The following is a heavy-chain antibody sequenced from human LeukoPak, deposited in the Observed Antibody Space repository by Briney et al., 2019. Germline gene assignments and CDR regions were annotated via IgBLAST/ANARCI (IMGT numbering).Heavy chain of an antibody. J-gene: IGHJ4*02. CDR3: AKDIRSSSWYFDY. CDR1: GFTFDDYA. D-gene: IGHD6-13*01. V-gene: IGHV3-9*01. Sequence: GRSLRLSCAASGFTFDDYAMHWVRQAPGKDLEWVSGISWNSGNIGYADSVKGRFTISRDNAKNSLYLQMNSLRAEDTALYYCAKDIRSSSWYFDYWGQGTLVTVSS. CDR2: ISWNSGNI.